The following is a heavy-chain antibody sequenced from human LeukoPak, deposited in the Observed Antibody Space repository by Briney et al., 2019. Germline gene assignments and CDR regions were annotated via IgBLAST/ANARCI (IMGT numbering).Heavy chain of an antibody. V-gene: IGHV3-21*01. Sequence: PGGSLRLSCAASGFTFSSYRMNWVRQAPGKGLEWVSSISSSSSYIYYADSVKGRFTISRDNAKNSLYLQMNSLRAEDTAVYYCARDKGGSWFGEFDDAFDIWGQGTMVTVSS. CDR1: GFTFSSYR. CDR2: ISSSSSYI. J-gene: IGHJ3*02. D-gene: IGHD3-10*01. CDR3: ARDKGGSWFGEFDDAFDI.